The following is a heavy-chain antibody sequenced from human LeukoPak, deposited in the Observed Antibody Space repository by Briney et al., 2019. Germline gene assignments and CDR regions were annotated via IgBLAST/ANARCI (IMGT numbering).Heavy chain of an antibody. CDR3: ARWYSSSWYGEYFDY. CDR2: IYYSGST. J-gene: IGHJ4*02. CDR1: GGSIGSYY. D-gene: IGHD6-13*01. V-gene: IGHV4-59*01. Sequence: PSETLSLTCTVSGGSIGSYYWSWIRQPPGKGLEWIGYIYYSGSTNYNPSLKSRVTISVDTSKNQFSLKLSSVTAADTAVYYCARWYSSSWYGEYFDYWGQGTLVTVSS.